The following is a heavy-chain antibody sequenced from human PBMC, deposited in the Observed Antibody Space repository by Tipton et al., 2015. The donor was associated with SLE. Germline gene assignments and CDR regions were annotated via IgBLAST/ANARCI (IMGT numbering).Heavy chain of an antibody. J-gene: IGHJ5*02. D-gene: IGHD3-10*01. CDR1: GGSISSGGYS. CDR2: IYHSGST. V-gene: IGHV4-30-2*01. Sequence: TLSLTCAASGGSISSGGYSWSWIRQPPGKGLEWIGYIYHSGSTNYNPSLKSRVTISVDTSKNQFSLKLTYVTAADTAVYYCVRGGGSSSGRWFDPWGRGTLVTVSS. CDR3: VRGGGSSSGRWFDP.